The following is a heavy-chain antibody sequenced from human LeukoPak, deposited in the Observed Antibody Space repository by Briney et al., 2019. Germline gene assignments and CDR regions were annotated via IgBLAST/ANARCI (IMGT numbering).Heavy chain of an antibody. J-gene: IGHJ3*02. V-gene: IGHV3-7*01. Sequence: GSLRLSCAACGFTFSSYWMSWVRQAPGKGLEWVANIKQDGSEKYYVDSVKGRFTISRDNAKNSLYLQMNSLRAEDTAVYYCAFYSGSYAEDAFDIWGQGTMVTVSS. CDR1: GFTFSSYW. CDR2: IKQDGSEK. D-gene: IGHD1-26*01. CDR3: AFYSGSYAEDAFDI.